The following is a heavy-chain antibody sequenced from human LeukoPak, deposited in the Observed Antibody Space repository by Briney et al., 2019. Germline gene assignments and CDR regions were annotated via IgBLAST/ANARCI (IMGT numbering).Heavy chain of an antibody. CDR1: GFTFSDYY. V-gene: IGHV3-11*01. CDR2: ISSSGSTI. CDR3: ARHNIALDGARLFDF. D-gene: IGHD4-17*01. Sequence: GGSLRLSCAASGFTFSDYYMSWIRQAPGKGLEWVSYISSSGSTIYYADSVKGRFTICRDNAKNSLYLQMNSLRAEDTAVYYCARHNIALDGARLFDFWGRGTLVAVSS. J-gene: IGHJ4*02.